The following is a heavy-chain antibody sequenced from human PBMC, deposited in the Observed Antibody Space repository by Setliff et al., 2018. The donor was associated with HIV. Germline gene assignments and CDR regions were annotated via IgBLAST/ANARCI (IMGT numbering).Heavy chain of an antibody. Sequence: SETLSLTCTVSGGSISSGGYYWSWIRQHPGKALEWIGYIHHSGSTFYSPSLKSRVTISIDTSKSQFSLRLSSVAAADTAVYYCASGRVRQSRKFGGVIVLPPFDYWGQGTLVTVSS. CDR2: IHHSGST. D-gene: IGHD3-16*02. V-gene: IGHV4-31*03. CDR1: GGSISSGGYY. CDR3: ASGRVRQSRKFGGVIVLPPFDY. J-gene: IGHJ4*02.